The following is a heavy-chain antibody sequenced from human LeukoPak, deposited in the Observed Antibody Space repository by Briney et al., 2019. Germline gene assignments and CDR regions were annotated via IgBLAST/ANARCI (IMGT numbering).Heavy chain of an antibody. Sequence: GGSLRLSCAASGLTLNNYSMMCVRQAREEGLEWVSSITGDSRYINCAGSLKRRFTISRDTAKKSRYLQMTSLRAEATAVYYCAGGSDYDTSGYPYFDNWGQGTLVTVSS. CDR3: AGGSDYDTSGYPYFDN. V-gene: IGHV3-21*01. CDR1: GLTLNNYS. D-gene: IGHD3-22*01. CDR2: ITGDSRYI. J-gene: IGHJ4*02.